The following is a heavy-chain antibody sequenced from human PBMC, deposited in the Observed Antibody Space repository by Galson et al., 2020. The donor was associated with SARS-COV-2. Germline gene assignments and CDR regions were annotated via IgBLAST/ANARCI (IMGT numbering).Heavy chain of an antibody. D-gene: IGHD3-10*01. Sequence: GASVKVSCKASGYTFGGHYGDYYIHWVRQAPGEGFEWMGWINPNSGGTNLSQKFRGRLTLTRDTSITTAFMELTSLISDDTAVYFCARNTYYFGSATFHPYYFDYWGPGTQVTVSS. J-gene: IGHJ4*02. V-gene: IGHV1-2*02. CDR2: INPNSGGT. CDR1: GYTFGGHYGDYY. CDR3: ARNTYYFGSATFHPYYFDY.